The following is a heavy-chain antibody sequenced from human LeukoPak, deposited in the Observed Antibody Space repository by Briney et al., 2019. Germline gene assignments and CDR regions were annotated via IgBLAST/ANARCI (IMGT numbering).Heavy chain of an antibody. V-gene: IGHV1-2*02. J-gene: IGHJ4*02. Sequence: VASVKVSCKASGYTFTGYYMHWVRQAPGQGLEWMGWINPNSGGTNYAQKFQGRVTMTRDTSISTAYMELSRLRSDDTAVYYCARVGYYGSGSYQYWGQGTLVTVSS. CDR2: INPNSGGT. CDR3: ARVGYYGSGSYQY. CDR1: GYTFTGYY. D-gene: IGHD3-10*01.